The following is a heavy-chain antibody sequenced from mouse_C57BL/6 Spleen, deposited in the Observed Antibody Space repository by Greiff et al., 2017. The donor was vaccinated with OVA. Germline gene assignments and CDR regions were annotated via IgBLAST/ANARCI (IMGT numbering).Heavy chain of an antibody. D-gene: IGHD3-2*02. CDR3: TPSWKANFDY. CDR1: GFTFSDAW. V-gene: IGHV6-6*01. Sequence: EVKLVESGGGLVQPGGSMKLSCAASGFTFSDAWMDWVRQSPEKGLEWVAAIRNKANNHATYYAESVKGRFTISRDYSKSSVYLQMNSLRAEDTGIYYGTPSWKANFDYWGQGTTLTVSS. CDR2: IRNKANNHAT. J-gene: IGHJ2*01.